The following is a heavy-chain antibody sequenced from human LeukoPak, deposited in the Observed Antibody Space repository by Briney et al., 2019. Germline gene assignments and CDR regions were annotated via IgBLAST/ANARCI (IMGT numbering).Heavy chain of an antibody. CDR1: GGTFSSYA. J-gene: IGHJ4*02. CDR3: ARGYCSSTSCYFDY. Sequence: SVKVSCKASGGTFSSYAISWVRQAPGQRLEWMGGIIPIFGTANYAQKFQGRVTITADESTSTAYMELSSLRSEDTAVYYCARGYCSSTSCYFDYWGQGTLVTVSS. D-gene: IGHD2-2*01. CDR2: IIPIFGTA. V-gene: IGHV1-69*01.